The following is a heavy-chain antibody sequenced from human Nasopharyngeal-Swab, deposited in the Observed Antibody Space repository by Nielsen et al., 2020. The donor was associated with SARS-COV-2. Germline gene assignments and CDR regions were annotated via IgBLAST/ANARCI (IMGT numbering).Heavy chain of an antibody. Sequence: GESLNISCASSGFSFSSYWISWVRQAPGKGLEWVANIKQDGSEKYYVDSVKGRFTISRDNAKNSLYLQMNSLRAEDTAVYYCARVSGLWFGELSPSGYYYYYMDVWGKGTTVTVSS. CDR2: IKQDGSEK. J-gene: IGHJ6*03. CDR1: GFSFSSYW. V-gene: IGHV3-7*05. D-gene: IGHD3-10*01. CDR3: ARVSGLWFGELSPSGYYYYYMDV.